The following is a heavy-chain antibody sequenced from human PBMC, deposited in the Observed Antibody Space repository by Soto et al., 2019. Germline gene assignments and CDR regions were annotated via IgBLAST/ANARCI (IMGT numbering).Heavy chain of an antibody. CDR2: ISTYNGDS. J-gene: IGHJ3*02. V-gene: IGHV1-18*01. CDR1: GYTFTNYG. Sequence: ASVKVSCKASGYTFTNYGISWVRQAPGQGLQWMGWISTYNGDSNYAQKFQGRVTMTTDTSTSTAYMELRSLRSDDTAVYYCARRNSITGTTADAFDIWGQGTMVTVSS. CDR3: ARRNSITGTTADAFDI. D-gene: IGHD1-20*01.